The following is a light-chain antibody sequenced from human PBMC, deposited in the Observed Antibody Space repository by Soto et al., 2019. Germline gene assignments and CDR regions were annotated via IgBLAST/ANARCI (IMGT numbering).Light chain of an antibody. Sequence: DIQLTQSPSFVSASVGDRVTITCRASQDIGNFLAWYQKKPGKAPKLLIYSASTLQSGVPSMFSGSGSAAEFSLTISSLQPEDFAAYFCQQLNNYPLTFGGGTNVEI. J-gene: IGKJ4*01. CDR1: QDIGNF. V-gene: IGKV1-9*01. CDR3: QQLNNYPLT. CDR2: SAS.